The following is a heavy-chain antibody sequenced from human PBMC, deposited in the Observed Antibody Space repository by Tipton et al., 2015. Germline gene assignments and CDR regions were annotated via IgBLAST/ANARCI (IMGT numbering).Heavy chain of an antibody. D-gene: IGHD3-9*01. CDR2: VSPVLGSA. CDR1: GDTFRSNA. CDR3: ACHDYDLLTRDYQTVDY. Sequence: QLVQSGAEVKKPGSSVKVSCKASGDTFRSNAITWVRQAPGEGLEWMGGVSPVLGSANYAQKFQGRVRFTADESSRTAYMELSSLRSEDTAVYYCACHDYDLLTRDYQTVDYWGQGTRVTVSS. J-gene: IGHJ4*02. V-gene: IGHV1-69*01.